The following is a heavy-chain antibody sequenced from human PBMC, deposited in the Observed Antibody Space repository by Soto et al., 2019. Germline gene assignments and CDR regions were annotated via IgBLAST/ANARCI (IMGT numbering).Heavy chain of an antibody. CDR3: ERAGRMLDFWSVVHDAFDI. D-gene: IGHD3-3*01. V-gene: IGHV3-30*04. Sequence: GGSLRLSCVVYGFTFSTYAMHWVRQAPGKGLEWVAVILYDGRNKYYADSAKGRLTISRDNSKNTLYLQMNSLRAEDTAVYYCERAGRMLDFWSVVHDAFDIWGQGIIVTVSS. J-gene: IGHJ3*02. CDR1: GFTFSTYA. CDR2: ILYDGRNK.